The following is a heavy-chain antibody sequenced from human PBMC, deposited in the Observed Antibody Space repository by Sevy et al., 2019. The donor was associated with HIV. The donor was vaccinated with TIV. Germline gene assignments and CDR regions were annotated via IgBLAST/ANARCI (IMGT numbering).Heavy chain of an antibody. J-gene: IGHJ4*02. Sequence: GGSLRLSCSASGFTFSSYAMHWVRQAPGKGLEYVSAISSNGGSTYYADSVKGRFTISRDNSKNRLYLQMGSLRAEDTAVYYCVKDGPTVTKVGIGGEYYFDYWGQGTLVTVSS. V-gene: IGHV3-64D*06. CDR3: VKDGPTVTKVGIGGEYYFDY. CDR1: GFTFSSYA. CDR2: ISSNGGST. D-gene: IGHD4-17*01.